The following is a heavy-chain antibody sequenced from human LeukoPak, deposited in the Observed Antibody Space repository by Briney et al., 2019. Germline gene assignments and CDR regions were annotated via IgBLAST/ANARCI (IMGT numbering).Heavy chain of an antibody. V-gene: IGHV3-9*01. J-gene: IGHJ4*02. D-gene: IGHD3-10*01. CDR2: ISWNSGSI. CDR3: AKDRDLWFGEKGDYFDY. Sequence: AGGSLRLSCAASGFTFDDYAMHWVRQAPGEGLEWVSGISWNSGSIGYADSAKGRFTISRDNAKNSLYLQMNSLRAEDTALYYCAKDRDLWFGEKGDYFDYWGQGTLVTVSS. CDR1: GFTFDDYA.